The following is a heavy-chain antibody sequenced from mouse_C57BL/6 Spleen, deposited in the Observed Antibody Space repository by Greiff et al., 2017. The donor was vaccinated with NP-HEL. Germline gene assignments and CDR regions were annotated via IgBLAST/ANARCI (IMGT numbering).Heavy chain of an antibody. J-gene: IGHJ1*03. CDR3: ARGYRNWYFDV. Sequence: EVMLVESGGGLVKPGGSLKLSCAASGFTFSDYGMHWVRQAPEKGLEWVAYISSGSSTIYYADTVKGRFTISRDNAKNTLFLQMTSLRSEDTAMYYCARGYRNWYFDVWGTGTTVTVSS. V-gene: IGHV5-17*01. CDR1: GFTFSDYG. CDR2: ISSGSSTI. D-gene: IGHD2-12*01.